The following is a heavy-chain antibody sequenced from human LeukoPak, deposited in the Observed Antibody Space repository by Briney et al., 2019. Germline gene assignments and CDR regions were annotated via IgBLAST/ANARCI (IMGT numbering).Heavy chain of an antibody. CDR2: IYSGGST. CDR1: GFTVSSNH. V-gene: IGHV3-53*01. CDR3: ASHSSSWYGFDH. J-gene: IGHJ4*02. D-gene: IGHD6-13*01. Sequence: PGGSLRLSCAASGFTVSSNHMSWVRQAPGKGLEWVSVIYSGGSTYYADSVKGRFTISRDNPKNTLYLQMNSLRAEDTAVYYCASHSSSWYGFDHWGQGTLVTVSS.